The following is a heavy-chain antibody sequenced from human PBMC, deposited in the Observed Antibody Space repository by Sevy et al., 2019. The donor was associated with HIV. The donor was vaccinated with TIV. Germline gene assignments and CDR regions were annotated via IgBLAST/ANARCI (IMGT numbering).Heavy chain of an antibody. Sequence: GGSLRLSCAASGFTFSSYWMSWVRHAPGKGLEWVANIKQDGSEKYYVDSVKGRFTISRDNAKNSLYLQMNSLRAEDTAVYYCRGYSSSSGKTVFDYWGQGTLVTVSS. J-gene: IGHJ4*02. D-gene: IGHD6-6*01. V-gene: IGHV3-7*01. CDR3: RGYSSSSGKTVFDY. CDR1: GFTFSSYW. CDR2: IKQDGSEK.